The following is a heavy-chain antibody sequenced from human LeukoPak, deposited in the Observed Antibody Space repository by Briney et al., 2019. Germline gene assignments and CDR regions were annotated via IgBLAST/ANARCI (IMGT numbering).Heavy chain of an antibody. CDR3: ARGTCSGGRCYHPYLWFDP. CDR1: GFTFSDHF. Sequence: GGSLRLSCAVSGFTFSDHFMDWVRQAPGKGLEWVARTRDKANRYTTEYAASVEGGFTISRDESKNSLYLQMNSLKIEDTALYYCARGTCSGGRCYHPYLWFDPWGQGTLVTVSS. CDR2: TRDKANRYTT. D-gene: IGHD2-15*01. V-gene: IGHV3-72*01. J-gene: IGHJ5*02.